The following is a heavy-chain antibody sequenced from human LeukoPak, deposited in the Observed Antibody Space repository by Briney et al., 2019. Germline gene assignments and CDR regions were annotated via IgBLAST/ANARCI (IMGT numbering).Heavy chain of an antibody. CDR2: IKKDGSEK. J-gene: IGHJ4*02. CDR1: GFTFSNYW. Sequence: GGSLRLSCAASGFTFSNYWMTWVRQAPGKGLEWVANIKKDGSEKYYVDSVKGRFTISRDDGQNSLSLHMNTVRAEDTAVYYCGYTNNFYHWGQGALVVVSA. CDR3: GYTNNFYH. D-gene: IGHD3-16*02. V-gene: IGHV3-7*02.